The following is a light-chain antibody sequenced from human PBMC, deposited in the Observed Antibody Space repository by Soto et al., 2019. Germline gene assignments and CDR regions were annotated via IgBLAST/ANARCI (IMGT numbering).Light chain of an antibody. CDR1: SSDVGGYNY. CDR3: SSYSGSINWV. Sequence: QSALTQPPSASGSPGQSVTISCTGTSSDVGGYNYVSWYQQHPGKAPKLMIYEVTKRPSGIPDRFSGSKSGNTASLTVSGLQAEDEADYYCSSYSGSINWVFGGGTKLIVL. V-gene: IGLV2-8*01. J-gene: IGLJ3*02. CDR2: EVT.